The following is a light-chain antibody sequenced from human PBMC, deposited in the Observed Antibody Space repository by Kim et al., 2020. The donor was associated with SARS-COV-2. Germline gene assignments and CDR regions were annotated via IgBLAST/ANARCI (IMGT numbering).Light chain of an antibody. CDR1: QSVSSSY. V-gene: IGKV3-20*01. J-gene: IGKJ1*01. CDR3: QQYAGSPWT. Sequence: EIVLTQSPGTLSFSPGERATLSCRASQSVSSSYLAWYLHKPGQAPRLLVYGASNRATGIPDRFSGSGSGTDFTLTIGRLEPEDFAVYYCQQYAGSPWTFGQGTKVDIK. CDR2: GAS.